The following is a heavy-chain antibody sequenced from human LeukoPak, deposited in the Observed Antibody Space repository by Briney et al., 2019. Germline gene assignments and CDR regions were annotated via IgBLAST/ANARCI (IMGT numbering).Heavy chain of an antibody. V-gene: IGHV4-59*01. CDR3: ARGSGYGGFDY. D-gene: IGHD5-12*01. J-gene: IGHJ4*02. CDR2: INYSGST. Sequence: SETLSLTCTVSGGAISSYYWSWIRQPPGKGLEWIGYINYSGSTNYNPSLKSRVTISVDTSKNQFSLKLSSVTAAETDVYYCARGSGYGGFDYWGQGTLVTVSS. CDR1: GGAISSYY.